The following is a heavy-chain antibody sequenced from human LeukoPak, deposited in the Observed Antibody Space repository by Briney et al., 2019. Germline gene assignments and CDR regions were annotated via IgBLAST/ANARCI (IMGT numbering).Heavy chain of an antibody. CDR3: ARYGNGAWLGHYAFDM. V-gene: IGHV3-7*01. J-gene: IGHJ3*02. CDR2: INQDGSGK. CDR1: GFTFSNYW. D-gene: IGHD6-19*01. Sequence: GGSLRLSCAASGFTFSNYWMSWVRQAPGKGLEWVANINQDGSGKYYVDSVKGRFTISRDNAKNSLYLQMNSLKAEDTAVYYCARYGNGAWLGHYAFDMWGQGTMVTVSS.